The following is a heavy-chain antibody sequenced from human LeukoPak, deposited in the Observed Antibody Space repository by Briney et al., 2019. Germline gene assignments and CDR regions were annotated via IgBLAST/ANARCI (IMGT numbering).Heavy chain of an antibody. Sequence: GGSLRLSCAASGFTFSSHAMGWVRQAAEKGLEWVSGVSGSGGSTFYANSVKGRFTISRNNSKNTLFLQMTSLRAEDTAIYYCAKDYESSAYYYSYSYFDYWGQGALVTVSS. V-gene: IGHV3-23*01. J-gene: IGHJ4*02. CDR3: AKDYESSAYYYSYSYFDY. D-gene: IGHD3-22*01. CDR2: VSGSGGST. CDR1: GFTFSSHA.